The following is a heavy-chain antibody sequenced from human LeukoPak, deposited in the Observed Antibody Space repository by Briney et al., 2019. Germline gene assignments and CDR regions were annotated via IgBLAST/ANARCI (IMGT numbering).Heavy chain of an antibody. CDR3: ARGRLSYYYDSRGWFDP. CDR2: INHRGST. J-gene: IGHJ5*02. CDR1: GGSFSGYY. Sequence: SETLSLTCAVYGGSFSGYYWSWIRQPPGKGLEWIGEINHRGSTNYNPSLKSRVTISVDTSKNQFSLKLSSVTAADTAVYYCARGRLSYYYDSRGWFDPWGQGTLVTVTS. D-gene: IGHD3-22*01. V-gene: IGHV4-34*01.